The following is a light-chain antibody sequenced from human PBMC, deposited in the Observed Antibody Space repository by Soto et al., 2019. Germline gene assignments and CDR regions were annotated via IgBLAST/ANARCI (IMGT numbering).Light chain of an antibody. CDR3: QQRRSWPPTIT. V-gene: IGKV3-11*01. Sequence: EIVLTQSPGTLSLSPWERATLSCRASQSVSSSYLAWYQQRPGQAPRLLIYDASYRATDIPPRFSGSGSGTDFTLTISSLEPEDFAVYYCQQRRSWPPTITFGQGTRLEIK. CDR1: QSVSSSY. CDR2: DAS. J-gene: IGKJ5*01.